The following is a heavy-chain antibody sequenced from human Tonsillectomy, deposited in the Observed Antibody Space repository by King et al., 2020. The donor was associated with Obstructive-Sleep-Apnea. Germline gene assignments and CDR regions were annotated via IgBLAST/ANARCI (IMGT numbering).Heavy chain of an antibody. CDR2: ITYDGSNK. Sequence: QVQLVESGGGVVQPGRSLRLSCAASGFTFSNYGIHWVRQAPGKGLEWVAFITYDGSNKYYADSVKGRFTISRDNSKNTLFLQMNSLRPEDTAVYYCAKRGYGGNGPDYWGQGTLVTVSS. CDR3: AKRGYGGNGPDY. D-gene: IGHD4-23*01. V-gene: IGHV3-30*02. CDR1: GFTFSNYG. J-gene: IGHJ4*02.